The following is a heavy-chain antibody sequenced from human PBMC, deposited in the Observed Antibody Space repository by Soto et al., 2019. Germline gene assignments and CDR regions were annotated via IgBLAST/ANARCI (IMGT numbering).Heavy chain of an antibody. J-gene: IGHJ4*02. CDR1: GGSISSSSYY. Sequence: QLQLQESGPGLVKPSETLSLTCTVSGGSISSSSYYWGWIRQPPGKGLEWIGSIYYSGSTYYNPSLKRRVTISVDTSKNQFSLKLSSVTAADTAVYYCARHLGYCTNGVCYTSFFDYWGQGTLVTVSS. CDR2: IYYSGST. D-gene: IGHD2-8*01. V-gene: IGHV4-39*01. CDR3: ARHLGYCTNGVCYTSFFDY.